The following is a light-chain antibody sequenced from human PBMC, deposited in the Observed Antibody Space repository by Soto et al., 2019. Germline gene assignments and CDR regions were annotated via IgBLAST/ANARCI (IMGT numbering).Light chain of an antibody. CDR3: QTGGTGVV. CDR1: SGHSSYA. V-gene: IGLV4-69*01. J-gene: IGLJ2*01. Sequence: QSVLTQSPSASASLGASVKLTCTLSSGHSSYAIAWHRQQPEKGPRYLMKLNSDGSHSKGDGIPDRFSGSSSGAERYLTISSLQSEDEADYYCQTGGTGVVFGGGTKLTVL. CDR2: LNSDGSH.